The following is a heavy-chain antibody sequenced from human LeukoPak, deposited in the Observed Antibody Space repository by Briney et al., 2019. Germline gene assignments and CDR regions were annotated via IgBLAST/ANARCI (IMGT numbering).Heavy chain of an antibody. J-gene: IGHJ4*02. CDR1: VITLSNYG. V-gene: IGHV3-23*01. Sequence: GGSLRLSFAVSVITLSNYGMTWVRQAPAKVLEWVAGISDTGRRTNYADSVKGRFTISRDNHKNTLYLQMNSLRAEDTAVYFCAKRGVVIRVILVGFHKEAYYFDSWGQGALVTVSS. CDR3: AKRGVVIRVILVGFHKEAYYFDS. CDR2: ISDTGRRT. D-gene: IGHD3-22*01.